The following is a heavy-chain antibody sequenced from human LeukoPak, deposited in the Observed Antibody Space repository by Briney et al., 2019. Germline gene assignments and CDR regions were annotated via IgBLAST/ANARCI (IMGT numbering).Heavy chain of an antibody. J-gene: IGHJ4*02. CDR2: IYTGGTT. Sequence: PGGSLRLSRAASGFTVSTNYMTWVRQPPGKGLESISMIYTGGTTHYADSVKGRFTISRDKSTNTLYLQMNNLRVDDTAVYYCTTAPWGDTGYWGQGTLVTVSS. CDR1: GFTVSTNY. D-gene: IGHD3-16*01. CDR3: TTAPWGDTGY. V-gene: IGHV3-53*01.